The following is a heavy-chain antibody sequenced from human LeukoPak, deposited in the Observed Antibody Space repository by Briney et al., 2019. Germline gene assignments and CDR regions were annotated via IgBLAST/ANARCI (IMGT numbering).Heavy chain of an antibody. V-gene: IGHV3-23*01. J-gene: IGHJ4*02. CDR1: GFTFSSYA. Sequence: GGSLRLSCTASGFTFSSYAMSWVRQAPGKGLEWVSAISGSDGSTYYADSVKGRFTISRDNSKNTLYLQMNSLRAEDTAVYYCAKVWRYCSSTSCYSLDYWGQGTLVTVSS. D-gene: IGHD2-2*01. CDR2: ISGSDGST. CDR3: AKVWRYCSSTSCYSLDY.